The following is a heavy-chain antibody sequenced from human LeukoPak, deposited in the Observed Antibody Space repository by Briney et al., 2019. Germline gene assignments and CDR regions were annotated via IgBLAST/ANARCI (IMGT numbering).Heavy chain of an antibody. CDR1: GFTFSSDT. D-gene: IGHD4-11*01. V-gene: IGHV3-48*01. CDR3: ARDDYSNWFDP. Sequence: GGSLRLSCAASGFTFSSDTMNWVRQAPGKGLEWVSYISSSSSTIYYADSVKGRFTISRDNAKNSLYLQMNSLRAEDTAVYYCARDDYSNWFDPWGQGTLVAVSS. CDR2: ISSSSSTI. J-gene: IGHJ5*02.